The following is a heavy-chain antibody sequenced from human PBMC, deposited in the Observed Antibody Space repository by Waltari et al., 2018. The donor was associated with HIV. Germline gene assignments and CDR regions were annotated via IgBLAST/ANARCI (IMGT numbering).Heavy chain of an antibody. CDR1: GFGFSHSS. D-gene: IGHD2-21*01. CDR3: AQDAGKNGYSFFGF. V-gene: IGHV3-23*01. Sequence: ELQLLESGGALAQPGGSLSLSCAAFGFGFSHSSMTWVRQAPGKGLEWVSSIAVDHKTYDVDSVKVLFSISRDNSRNVVSLRMNALRVEDTAIYYCAQDAGKNGYSFFGFWGQGTLVAVSS. CDR2: SIAVDHKT. J-gene: IGHJ4*02.